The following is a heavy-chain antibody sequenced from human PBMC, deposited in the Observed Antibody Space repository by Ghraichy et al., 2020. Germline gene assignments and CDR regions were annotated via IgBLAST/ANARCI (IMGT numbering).Heavy chain of an antibody. J-gene: IGHJ4*02. V-gene: IGHV3-23*01. D-gene: IGHD7-27*01. CDR2: ITGSGGNT. Sequence: GALRLSCAASGFTFSSYAMSWVRQAPGKGLEWVSAITGSGGNTFYADSVKGRFTISRDNSKNTLYLQMNSLRAEDTAVYSCAKDLTNWGLSWGQGTLVTVSS. CDR1: GFTFSSYA. CDR3: AKDLTNWGLS.